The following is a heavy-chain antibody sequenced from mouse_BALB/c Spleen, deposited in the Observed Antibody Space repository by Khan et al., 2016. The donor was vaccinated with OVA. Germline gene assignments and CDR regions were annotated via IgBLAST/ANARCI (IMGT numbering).Heavy chain of an antibody. CDR1: GYTFTSYW. D-gene: IGHD2-1*01. CDR3: SRGYFGNFEFAY. V-gene: IGHV1S132*01. CDR2: IFPGTGTT. J-gene: IGHJ3*01. Sequence: QVQLQQSGTELVKPGASVKLSCTTSGYTFTSYWIQWVKQRPGQGLEWIGQIFPGTGTTYYNENFKGQATLTIDTSSTTAYMQLSSLTSEDSAVYVCSRGYFGNFEFAYWGQGTLVPVSA.